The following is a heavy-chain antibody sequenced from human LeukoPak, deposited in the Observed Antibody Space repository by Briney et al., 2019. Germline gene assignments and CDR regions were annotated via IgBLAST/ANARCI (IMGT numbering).Heavy chain of an antibody. D-gene: IGHD1-26*01. Sequence: ASVKVSCKASGYTFTGYCMHWVRQAPGQGLEWMGWINPNSGGTNYAQKFQGRVTMTRDTSISTACMELSRLRSDDTAVYYCARDIASSGSYWRGFGYWGQGILVTVSS. CDR3: ARDIASSGSYWRGFGY. V-gene: IGHV1-2*02. J-gene: IGHJ4*02. CDR2: INPNSGGT. CDR1: GYTFTGYC.